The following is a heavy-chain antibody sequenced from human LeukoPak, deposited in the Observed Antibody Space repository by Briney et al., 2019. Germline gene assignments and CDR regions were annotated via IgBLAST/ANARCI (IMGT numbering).Heavy chain of an antibody. V-gene: IGHV3-23*01. J-gene: IGHJ5*02. Sequence: GGSLRLSCAASGFTFSNYAMSWVRQAPGKALEWVSGISGSGGSTYYADSVKGRFTISRDNSQNSLYLQMNSLRAEDTAIYYCAKDRLSSAWYRWFDPWGQGTLVTVSS. D-gene: IGHD6-19*01. CDR1: GFTFSNYA. CDR2: ISGSGGST. CDR3: AKDRLSSAWYRWFDP.